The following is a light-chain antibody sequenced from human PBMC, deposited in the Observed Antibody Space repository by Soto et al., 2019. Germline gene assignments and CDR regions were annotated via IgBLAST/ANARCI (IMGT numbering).Light chain of an antibody. J-gene: IGLJ2*01. Sequence: QSALTQPASVSGSPGQSITISCTGTSSDVGSWNLVSWYQQHPGKAPKLLIYETTKRPSGVSDRFSGSKSGNTASVTISGLHAGDEADYYCCSYAGSATVVFGGGTKVTVL. V-gene: IGLV2-23*01. CDR1: SSDVGSWNL. CDR3: CSYAGSATVV. CDR2: ETT.